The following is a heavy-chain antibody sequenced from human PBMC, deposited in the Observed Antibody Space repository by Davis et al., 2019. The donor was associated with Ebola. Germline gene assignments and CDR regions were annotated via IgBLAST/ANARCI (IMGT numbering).Heavy chain of an antibody. V-gene: IGHV5-51*01. CDR1: GYSFTSYW. Sequence: GGSLRLSCKGSGYSFTSYWIAWVRQMPGKGLEWMGIIYAGDSDTRYSPSFEGQVTISVDRSITTAYLQWSSLKASDTAMYYCARGTDGYNPGGYFDSWGQGTLVTVSS. J-gene: IGHJ4*02. CDR3: ARGTDGYNPGGYFDS. D-gene: IGHD5-24*01. CDR2: IYAGDSDT.